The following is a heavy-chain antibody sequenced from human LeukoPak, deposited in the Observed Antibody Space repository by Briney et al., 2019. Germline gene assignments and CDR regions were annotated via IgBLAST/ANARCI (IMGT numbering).Heavy chain of an antibody. D-gene: IGHD6-13*01. CDR2: IYTSGST. J-gene: IGHJ4*02. Sequence: SETRSLTCTVSARSISSYYSGWIRQLAGKGLEWIGRIYTSGSTNYNPSLKSRVTMSVDTSKNQFSLKLSSVTAADTAVYYCARDTSYSSSWTHDYWGQGTLVTVSS. CDR3: ARDTSYSSSWTHDY. V-gene: IGHV4-4*07. CDR1: ARSISSYY.